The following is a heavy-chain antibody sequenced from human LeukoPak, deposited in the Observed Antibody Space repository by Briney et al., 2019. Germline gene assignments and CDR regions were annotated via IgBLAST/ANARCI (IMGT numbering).Heavy chain of an antibody. D-gene: IGHD1-26*01. CDR2: INWDGTST. Sequence: GGSLTLSCEASGFTFEDYSIHWVRQAPGKGLQWVSLINWDGTSTYYADSLKGRITVSRDNSRNTIFLQINSLRDDDSALYYCAKDTATLREGDAFDVWGRGTMVTVSS. CDR1: GFTFEDYS. CDR3: AKDTATLREGDAFDV. V-gene: IGHV3-43*01. J-gene: IGHJ3*01.